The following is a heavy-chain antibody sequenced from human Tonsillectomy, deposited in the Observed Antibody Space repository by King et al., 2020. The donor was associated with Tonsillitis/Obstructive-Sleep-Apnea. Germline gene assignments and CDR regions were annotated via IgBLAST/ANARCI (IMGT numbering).Heavy chain of an antibody. J-gene: IGHJ4*02. CDR2: ISSSGRTI. V-gene: IGHV3-11*01. CDR1: GFIFSDDY. Sequence: VQLVESGGGLVKPGGSLRLSCGVSGFIFSDDYMSWIRQAPGKGLEWISYISSSGRTIYYADSVKGRFTISRDNAKNSLYLQMNSLRAKDTAVYYFARFPFDAAYPPKDYWGQGTLVTVSS. CDR3: ARFPFDAAYPPKDY. D-gene: IGHD2-15*01.